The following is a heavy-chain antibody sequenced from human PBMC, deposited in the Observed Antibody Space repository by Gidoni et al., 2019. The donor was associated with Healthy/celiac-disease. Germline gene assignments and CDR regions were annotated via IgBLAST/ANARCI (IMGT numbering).Heavy chain of an antibody. J-gene: IGHJ3*02. CDR1: GGSFSGYY. CDR3: ARGRGQYCSSTSCSRVAFDI. D-gene: IGHD2-2*01. Sequence: QVQLQQWGAGLLKPSEPLSLTCAVYGGSFSGYYWSWIRQPPGKGLEWMREINHSGSTNYNPSLKSRVTMSVDTSKNQFSLKLSSVTAADTAVYYCARGRGQYCSSTSCSRVAFDIWGQGTMVTVSS. V-gene: IGHV4-34*01. CDR2: INHSGST.